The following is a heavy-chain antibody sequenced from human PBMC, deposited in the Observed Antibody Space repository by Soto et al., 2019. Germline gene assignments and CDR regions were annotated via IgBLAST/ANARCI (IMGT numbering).Heavy chain of an antibody. Sequence: PSETLSLTCAVSGGSISSGGYSWSWIRQPPGKGLEWIGYIYHSGSTYYNPSLKSRVTISVDRPKNQFSLKLSSVTAADTAVYYCARGNVVAIDYWGQGTLVTVS. CDR1: GGSISSGGYS. J-gene: IGHJ4*02. V-gene: IGHV4-30-2*01. D-gene: IGHD2-21*01. CDR3: ARGNVVAIDY. CDR2: IYHSGST.